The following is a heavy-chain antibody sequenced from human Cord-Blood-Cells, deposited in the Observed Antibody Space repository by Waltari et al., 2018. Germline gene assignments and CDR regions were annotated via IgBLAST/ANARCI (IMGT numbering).Heavy chain of an antibody. J-gene: IGHJ4*02. Sequence: QVQLVQSGAELKKPGASVTVSCKPSGYTFTGYYMHWVRQAPGQELEWMGWINPNSGGTNYAQKFQGRVTMTRDTSISTAYMELSGLRSDDTAVYYCARDFYRWGDLDYWGQGTLVTVSS. CDR3: ARDFYRWGDLDY. V-gene: IGHV1-2*02. CDR2: INPNSGGT. CDR1: GYTFTGYY. D-gene: IGHD3-10*01.